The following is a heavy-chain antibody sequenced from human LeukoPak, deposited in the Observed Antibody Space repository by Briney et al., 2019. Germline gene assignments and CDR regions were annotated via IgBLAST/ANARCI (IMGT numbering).Heavy chain of an antibody. CDR1: GLTVSNNY. CDR2: IFSGGGT. CDR3: ARDPGAAAGNLWS. V-gene: IGHV3-66*01. Sequence: GGSLRLSCVVSGLTVSNNYMTWVRQAPGKWLEWVSLIFSGGGTYYADSVKGRFTISRDSSKNTLYLQMNSLRAEDTALYYCARDPGAAAGNLWSWGQGTLVTVSS. D-gene: IGHD6-25*01. J-gene: IGHJ5*02.